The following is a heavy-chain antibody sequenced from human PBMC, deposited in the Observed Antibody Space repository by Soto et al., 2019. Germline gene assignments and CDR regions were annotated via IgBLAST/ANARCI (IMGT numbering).Heavy chain of an antibody. CDR2: ISWNSGSI. CDR1: GFTFDDYA. Sequence: GGSLRLSCAASGFTFDDYAMHWVRQAPGKGLEWVSGISWNSGSIGYADSVKGRFTISRDNAKNSLYLQMNSLRAEDTALYYFAGGYYYYMDVWGKGTTVTVSS. CDR3: AGGYYYYMDV. J-gene: IGHJ6*03. V-gene: IGHV3-9*01.